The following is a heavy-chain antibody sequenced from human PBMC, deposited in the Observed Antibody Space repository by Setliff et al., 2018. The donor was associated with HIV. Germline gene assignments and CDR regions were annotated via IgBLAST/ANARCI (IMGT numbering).Heavy chain of an antibody. D-gene: IGHD2-2*01. V-gene: IGHV1-46*01. Sequence: ASVKVSCKASGYTFTSYYLHWVRQAPGQGLEWMGMSSPDGSATTYAQQFSGRVAITRDRSTETVYMELNSLTSEDTAIYYCARAQPQAFDLWGHGTMVTVSS. CDR1: GYTFTSYY. CDR2: SSPDGSAT. CDR3: ARAQPQAFDL. J-gene: IGHJ3*01.